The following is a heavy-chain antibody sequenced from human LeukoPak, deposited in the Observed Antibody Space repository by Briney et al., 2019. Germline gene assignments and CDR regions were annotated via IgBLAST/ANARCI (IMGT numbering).Heavy chain of an antibody. V-gene: IGHV1-46*01. CDR3: ARDRYCSGASCRLEAFDY. D-gene: IGHD2-15*01. CDR1: GYTFTSYY. Sequence: ASVKVSCKASGYTFTSYYMHWLRQAPGQGLEWMGIINPSGGSTSYAQKFQGRVTMTRDTSTSTVYMELSSLRSEDTAVYYCARDRYCSGASCRLEAFDYWGQGTLVTVSS. J-gene: IGHJ4*02. CDR2: INPSGGST.